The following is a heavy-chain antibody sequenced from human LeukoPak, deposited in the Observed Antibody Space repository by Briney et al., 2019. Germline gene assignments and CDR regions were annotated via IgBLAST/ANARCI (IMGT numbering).Heavy chain of an antibody. Sequence: SETLSLTCAVSGDSFSSGFYSWSWIRQPPGKGLEWIGYIYHSGTTYYNPSLKSRVTMSVDGSKTQFSLKLVSVTAADTAVYYCARTGSYYGEPYYFDYWGQGTLVTVSS. D-gene: IGHD3-10*01. CDR2: IYHSGTT. CDR3: ARTGSYYGEPYYFDY. J-gene: IGHJ4*02. CDR1: GDSFSSGFYS. V-gene: IGHV4-30-2*01.